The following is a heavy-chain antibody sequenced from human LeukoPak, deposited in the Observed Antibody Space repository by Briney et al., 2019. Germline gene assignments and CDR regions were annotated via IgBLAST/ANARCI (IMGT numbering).Heavy chain of an antibody. D-gene: IGHD1-26*01. Sequence: PGGSLRLSCAASGFTFSDHYMDWVRQAPGKGLEWVGRTRNKANSYTTEYAASVKGRFTISRDDSKNSLYLQMNSLKTEDTAVYYCAREGLSLSIVGAPLDYWGQGTLVTVSP. J-gene: IGHJ4*02. CDR1: GFTFSDHY. V-gene: IGHV3-72*01. CDR3: AREGLSLSIVGAPLDY. CDR2: TRNKANSYTT.